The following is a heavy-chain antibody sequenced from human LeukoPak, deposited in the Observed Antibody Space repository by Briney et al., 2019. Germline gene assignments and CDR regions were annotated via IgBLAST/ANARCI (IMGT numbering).Heavy chain of an antibody. D-gene: IGHD3-9*01. Sequence: GASVKVSCKASGYTCTGYYTHWVRQAPGQGLEWMGWINPNSGGTNYAQKFQGRVTMTRDTSISTAYMELSRLRSDDTAVYYCARGILRYFDWLLYGGEGSDDFDYWGQGTLVTVSS. CDR2: INPNSGGT. CDR1: GYTCTGYY. J-gene: IGHJ4*02. CDR3: ARGILRYFDWLLYGGEGSDDFDY. V-gene: IGHV1-2*02.